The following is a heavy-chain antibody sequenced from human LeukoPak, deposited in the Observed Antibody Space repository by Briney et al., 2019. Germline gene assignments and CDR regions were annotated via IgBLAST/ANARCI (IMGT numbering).Heavy chain of an antibody. D-gene: IGHD6-13*01. CDR1: GGSISSGGYY. J-gene: IGHJ4*02. CDR2: IYYSGST. CDR3: ARDKKAAVGTVY. Sequence: SETLSLTCTVSGGSISSGGYYWSWIRQHPGKGLEWIGYIYYSGSTYYNPSLKSRVTISVDTSKNQFSLKLSSVTAADTAVYYWARDKKAAVGTVYGGREPVVTVSS. V-gene: IGHV4-31*03.